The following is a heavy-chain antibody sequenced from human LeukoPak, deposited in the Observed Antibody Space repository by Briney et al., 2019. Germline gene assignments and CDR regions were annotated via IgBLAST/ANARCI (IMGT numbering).Heavy chain of an antibody. CDR1: GYTFTSYG. J-gene: IGHJ4*02. CDR3: AREMSPIMITFGGFDY. CDR2: ISAYNGNT. Sequence: ASVKVSCKASGYTFTSYGISWVRQAPGQGLEWMGWISAYNGNTNYAQKLQGRVTMTTDTSTSTAYMELRSLRSDDTAVYYCAREMSPIMITFGGFDYWGQGTLVTVSS. V-gene: IGHV1-18*01. D-gene: IGHD3-16*01.